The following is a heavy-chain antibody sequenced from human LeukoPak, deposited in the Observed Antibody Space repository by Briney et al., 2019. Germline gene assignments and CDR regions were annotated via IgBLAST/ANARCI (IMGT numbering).Heavy chain of an antibody. J-gene: IGHJ2*01. D-gene: IGHD3-22*01. CDR3: AGDYDFTSYWYFDL. Sequence: ASVKVSCKASGYTFTSYDINWVRQATGQGLEWMGWMNPNSGNTGYAQKFQGRVTMTRNTSISTAYMELSSLRSEDTAVYYCAGDYDFTSYWYFDLWGRGTLVTVSS. CDR1: GYTFTSYD. V-gene: IGHV1-8*01. CDR2: MNPNSGNT.